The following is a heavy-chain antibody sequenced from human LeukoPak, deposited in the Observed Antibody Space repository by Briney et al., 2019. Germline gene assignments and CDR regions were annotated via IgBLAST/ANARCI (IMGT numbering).Heavy chain of an antibody. Sequence: GGSLRLSCAASGFTVSSNYMSWVRQAPGKGLEWVSVIYSDGRTYYADSVKGRFTISRDNSKNTLYLQMNSLRAEDTAVYYCASGGTLVGATLCDYWGQGTLVTVSS. CDR2: IYSDGRT. CDR1: GFTVSSNY. V-gene: IGHV3-53*05. D-gene: IGHD1-26*01. CDR3: ASGGTLVGATLCDY. J-gene: IGHJ4*02.